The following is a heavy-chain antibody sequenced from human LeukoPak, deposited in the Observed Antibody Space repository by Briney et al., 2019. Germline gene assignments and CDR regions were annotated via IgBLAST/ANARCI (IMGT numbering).Heavy chain of an antibody. CDR2: NYNSGTT. V-gene: IGHV4-59*01. CDR3: ARERASAGPHFDH. Sequence: SETLSLTCGVSGTSFSSYYWSWIRQPPGKGLEWIGYNYNSGTTNYNPSLRSRVTVSVDRSKNQFSLRLTSVTAADTAVYYCARERASAGPHFDHWGRGILVTVSS. CDR1: GTSFSSYY. D-gene: IGHD6-13*01. J-gene: IGHJ4*02.